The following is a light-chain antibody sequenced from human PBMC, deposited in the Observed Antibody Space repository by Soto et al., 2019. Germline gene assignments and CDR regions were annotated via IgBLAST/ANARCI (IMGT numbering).Light chain of an antibody. CDR3: AAWDDSLNGHVV. V-gene: IGLV1-44*01. Sequence: QSVMTQPPSVSAAPGQRVTISCSGSSSNIGGNSVSWYQQLPGTAPKLLIYSNNHRPSGVPDRFSGSKSGTSASLAISGLQSEDEADYYCAAWDDSLNGHVVFGGGTKLTVL. CDR2: SNN. CDR1: SSNIGGNS. J-gene: IGLJ2*01.